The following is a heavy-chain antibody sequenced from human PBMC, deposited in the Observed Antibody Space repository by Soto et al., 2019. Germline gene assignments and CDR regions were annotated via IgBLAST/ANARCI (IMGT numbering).Heavy chain of an antibody. V-gene: IGHV3-30-3*01. D-gene: IGHD3-3*01. CDR1: GFPFSSYA. CDR2: ISYDGSNK. Sequence: SLRLSCAASGFPFSSYAMHWVRQAPGKGLEWVAVISYDGSNKYYADSVKGRFTISRDNSKNTLYLQMNSLRAEDTAVYYCARDTIFGVVLNGMDVWGQGTTVTVSS. J-gene: IGHJ6*02. CDR3: ARDTIFGVVLNGMDV.